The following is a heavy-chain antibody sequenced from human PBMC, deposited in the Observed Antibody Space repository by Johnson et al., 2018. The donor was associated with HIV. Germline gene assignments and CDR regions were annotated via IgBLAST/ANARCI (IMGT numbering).Heavy chain of an antibody. Sequence: QLVESGGGVVQSGGSLRLSCVASGFTVSSNYMSWVRQAPGKGLEWVSIIYSGGSTYYADSVKGRFTISRDNSKNTLYLQMNSLRAEDTAVYYCARDRPPGATLSDAFDIWGQGTMVTVSS. CDR1: GFTVSSNY. D-gene: IGHD1-26*01. J-gene: IGHJ3*02. CDR3: ARDRPPGATLSDAFDI. CDR2: IYSGGST. V-gene: IGHV3-66*01.